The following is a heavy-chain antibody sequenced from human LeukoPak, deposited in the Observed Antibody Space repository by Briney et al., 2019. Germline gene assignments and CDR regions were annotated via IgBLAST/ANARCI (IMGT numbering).Heavy chain of an antibody. CDR2: ISSSSSYI. Sequence: GGSLRLSCAVFEFMFNKYYMGWVRRAPGKGLEWVSSISSSSSYIYYADSVKGRFTISRDNAKNSLYLQMNSLRAEDTAVYYCARDPINIATAGNGFDYWGQGTLVTVSS. CDR3: ARDPINIATAGNGFDY. J-gene: IGHJ4*02. V-gene: IGHV3-21*01. D-gene: IGHD6-13*01. CDR1: EFMFNKYY.